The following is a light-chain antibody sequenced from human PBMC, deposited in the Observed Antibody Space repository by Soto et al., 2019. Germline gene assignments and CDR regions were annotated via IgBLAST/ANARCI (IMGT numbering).Light chain of an antibody. Sequence: EIVLTQSPGTLSLSPGERATLSCRASQSVSSSYLAWYQQKPGQPPRLLIYGASSRATGIPDRFSGSGSGTDFTITITRLELEDFAVYYCQHYRTSFGGGTKVEIK. CDR1: QSVSSSY. J-gene: IGKJ4*01. V-gene: IGKV3-20*01. CDR2: GAS. CDR3: QHYRTS.